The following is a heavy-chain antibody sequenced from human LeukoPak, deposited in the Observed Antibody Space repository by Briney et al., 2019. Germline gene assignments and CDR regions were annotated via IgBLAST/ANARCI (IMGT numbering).Heavy chain of an antibody. J-gene: IGHJ3*01. V-gene: IGHV4-61*01. CDR3: VRETATSYYDSAGYYRQTEVFDV. D-gene: IGHD3-22*01. CDR2: VYYSGRA. CDR1: GGSVNSDSFY. Sequence: SETLSLTCSVSGGSVNSDSFYWTWIRQPPGKGLEWIGYVYYSGRANYNPTLKSRVTISVDTSKNQFSLRLNSVTAADTALYYCVRETATSYYDSAGYYRQTEVFDVWGQGAKVTVSS.